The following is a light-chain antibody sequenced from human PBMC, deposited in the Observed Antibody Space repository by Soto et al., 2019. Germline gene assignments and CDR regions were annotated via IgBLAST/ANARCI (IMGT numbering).Light chain of an antibody. CDR1: NSDVGIYDF. Sequence: QSALTQPASVSGTPGQSITISCTGSNSDVGIYDFVSWYQHHPGRAPKLIVSEVSHRPSGVSNRFSGSKSGNTASLTISGLQSEDVADYYCISYTSDDVRYVFGTGTKVTV. J-gene: IGLJ1*01. CDR3: ISYTSDDVRYV. V-gene: IGLV2-14*01. CDR2: EVS.